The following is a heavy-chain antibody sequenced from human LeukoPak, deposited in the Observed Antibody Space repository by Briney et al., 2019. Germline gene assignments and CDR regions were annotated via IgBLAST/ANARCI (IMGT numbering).Heavy chain of an antibody. Sequence: GRSLRLSCAASGFIFEKYAMHWVRQAPGKGLEWVSGISWNGGVVAYMDSVKGRFTISRDNSDNSLYLQMSSLKVEHTALYYCARIAVPIPGRYHIDLWGKGITVTVSS. J-gene: IGHJ6*04. CDR1: GFIFEKYA. CDR3: ARIAVPIPGRYHIDL. V-gene: IGHV3-9*01. CDR2: ISWNGGVV. D-gene: IGHD1-26*01.